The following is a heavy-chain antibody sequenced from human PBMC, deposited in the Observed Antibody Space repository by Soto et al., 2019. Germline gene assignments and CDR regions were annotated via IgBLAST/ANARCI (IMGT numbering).Heavy chain of an antibody. V-gene: IGHV4-4*02. D-gene: IGHD6-13*01. Sequence: SETLSLTCAVSCASERSSYWWSWVRHPPGKGPEWIGEINHRGSANYNPSLKSRVTISVDISKSQFSLRLTSVTAADTAVYYCARYNAASGTYYFDFWGQGALVTVS. CDR3: ARYNAASGTYYFDF. CDR1: CASERSSYW. J-gene: IGHJ4*02. CDR2: INHRGSA.